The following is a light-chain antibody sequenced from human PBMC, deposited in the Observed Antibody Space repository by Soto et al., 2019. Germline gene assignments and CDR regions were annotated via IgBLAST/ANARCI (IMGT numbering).Light chain of an antibody. J-gene: IGLJ3*02. CDR1: SNDVGRYNL. Sequence: QSVLTQPASVSGSPEQSITISCTGTSNDVGRYNLVSWYQQHPGKAPKVMIYEATKRPSWVSNRFSGSKSGNTASLTISGLQAEDEADYYCCAYAGSGAVVFGGGTKLTVL. CDR3: CAYAGSGAVV. V-gene: IGLV2-23*01. CDR2: EAT.